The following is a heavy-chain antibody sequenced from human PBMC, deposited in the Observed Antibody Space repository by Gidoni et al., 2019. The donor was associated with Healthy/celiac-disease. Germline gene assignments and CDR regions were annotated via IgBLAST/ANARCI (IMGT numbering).Heavy chain of an antibody. CDR2: IDPSDSYT. CDR3: AIHYYDSSGHCAFDY. J-gene: IGHJ4*02. D-gene: IGHD3-22*01. CDR1: GYSFTSYW. Sequence: EVQLVQSGAEGKKTGEALRISCKGSGYSFTSYWSSLVRQMPGKGLEWMGRIDPSDSYTNYSPSFQGHVTISADKSISTAYLQWSSLKASDTAMYYCAIHYYDSSGHCAFDYWGQGTLVTVSS. V-gene: IGHV5-10-1*03.